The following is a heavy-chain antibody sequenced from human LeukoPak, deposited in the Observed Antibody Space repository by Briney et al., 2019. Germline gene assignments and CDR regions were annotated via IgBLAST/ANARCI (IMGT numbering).Heavy chain of an antibody. Sequence: ASVKVSCKASGGTFSSYAISWVRQAPGQGLEWMGGIIPIFGTANYAQKFQGRVTMTRDTSTSTVYMELSSLRSEDTAVYYCARPSSYDYGDCFDYWGQGTLVTVSS. J-gene: IGHJ4*02. CDR2: IIPIFGTA. D-gene: IGHD4-17*01. CDR1: GGTFSSYA. CDR3: ARPSSYDYGDCFDY. V-gene: IGHV1-69*05.